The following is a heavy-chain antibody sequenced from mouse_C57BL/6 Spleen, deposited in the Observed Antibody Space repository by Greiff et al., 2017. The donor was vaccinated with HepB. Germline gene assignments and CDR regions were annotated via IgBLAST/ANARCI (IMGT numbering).Heavy chain of an antibody. V-gene: IGHV1-26*01. D-gene: IGHD1-1*01. J-gene: IGHJ4*01. CDR2: INPNNGGT. Sequence: EVQLQQSGPELVKPGASVKISCKASGYTFTDYYMNWVKQSHGKSLEWIGDINPNNGGTSYNQKFKGKATLTVDKSSSTAYMELRSLTSEDSAVYYWALLRDAMDYWGQGTSVTVSS. CDR1: GYTFTDYY. CDR3: ALLRDAMDY.